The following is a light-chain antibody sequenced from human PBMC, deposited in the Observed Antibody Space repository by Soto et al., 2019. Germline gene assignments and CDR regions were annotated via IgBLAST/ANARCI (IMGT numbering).Light chain of an antibody. CDR1: QSISSSY. Sequence: EIVLTQPPGTLSLSPGERATLSCRASQSISSSYLAWYQQTLGQAPRLLIYAASSRATAIPDRFSGSGSGTDFTLTISGLEPEDFAVYYCQQYGSSPPWTFGQGTKVDIK. V-gene: IGKV3-20*01. CDR3: QQYGSSPPWT. J-gene: IGKJ1*01. CDR2: AAS.